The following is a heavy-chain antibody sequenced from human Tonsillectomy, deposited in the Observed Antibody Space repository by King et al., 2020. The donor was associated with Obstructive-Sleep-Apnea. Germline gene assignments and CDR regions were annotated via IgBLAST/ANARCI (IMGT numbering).Heavy chain of an antibody. CDR2: IYHSGNT. D-gene: IGHD1-26*01. J-gene: IGHJ4*02. Sequence: VQLQESGPGLVKPSETLSLTCTVSGYSISRGYYWGWIRQPPGKGLEWIGGIYHSGNTFYNPSLKGRVTMSVDTSKNQFSLKLTSVTAADTAVYYCTREMGGLLGFDYWGQGTLVTVSS. V-gene: IGHV4-38-2*02. CDR3: TREMGGLLGFDY. CDR1: GYSISRGYY.